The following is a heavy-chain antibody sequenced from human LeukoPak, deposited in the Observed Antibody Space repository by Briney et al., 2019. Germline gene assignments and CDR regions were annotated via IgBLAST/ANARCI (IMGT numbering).Heavy chain of an antibody. D-gene: IGHD6-25*01. CDR2: INPSGGST. Sequence: GASVKVSCKASGYTFTSYYMHWVRQAPGQGLEWMGIINPSGGSTSYAQKFQGRVTMTRDMSTSTVYMELSSLRSEDTAVYYCARGSAGDYYYYYMDVWGKGTTVTISS. CDR3: ARGSAGDYYYYYMDV. CDR1: GYTFTSYY. J-gene: IGHJ6*03. V-gene: IGHV1-46*01.